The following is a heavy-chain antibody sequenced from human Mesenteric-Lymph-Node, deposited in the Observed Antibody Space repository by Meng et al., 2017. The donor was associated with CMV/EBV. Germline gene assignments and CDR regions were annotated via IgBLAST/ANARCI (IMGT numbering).Heavy chain of an antibody. CDR1: GFTFNTYS. Sequence: GESLKISCAASGFTFNTYSMKWARQAPGKGLEWVSFISSSSNYIYYADSVKGRFTISRDNAKKSLFLQMNNLRAEDTAMYYCARPRRLGIGPKDYYYGVDVWGQGTTVTVSS. CDR2: ISSSSNYI. D-gene: IGHD7-27*01. J-gene: IGHJ6*02. CDR3: ARPRRLGIGPKDYYYGVDV. V-gene: IGHV3-21*01.